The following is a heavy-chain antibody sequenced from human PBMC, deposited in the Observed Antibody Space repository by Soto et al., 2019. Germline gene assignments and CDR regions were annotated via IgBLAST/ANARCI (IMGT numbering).Heavy chain of an antibody. Sequence: SETLSLTCTVSGGSISSYYWSWIRQPPGKGLEWIGYIYYSGSTNYNPSLKSRVTISVDTSKNQFSLKLSSVTAADTAVYYCARVVTIFGVVISPFDPWGQGTLVTVPS. CDR3: ARVVTIFGVVISPFDP. CDR2: IYYSGST. D-gene: IGHD3-3*01. CDR1: GGSISSYY. J-gene: IGHJ5*02. V-gene: IGHV4-59*01.